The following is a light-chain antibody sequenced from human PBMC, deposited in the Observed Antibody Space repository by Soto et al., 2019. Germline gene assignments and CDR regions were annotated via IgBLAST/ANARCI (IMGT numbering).Light chain of an antibody. V-gene: IGLV2-8*01. J-gene: IGLJ1*01. CDR2: EVN. Sequence: QPVLTQPPSASGSPGQSVAISCTGTSSDVGGYNYVSWYQQHPGKAPKLMIYEVNKRPSGVPDRFSGSKSGNTASLTVSGLQAEDEADDYCSSYAGSSNVFGTGTKLTVL. CDR1: SSDVGGYNY. CDR3: SSYAGSSNV.